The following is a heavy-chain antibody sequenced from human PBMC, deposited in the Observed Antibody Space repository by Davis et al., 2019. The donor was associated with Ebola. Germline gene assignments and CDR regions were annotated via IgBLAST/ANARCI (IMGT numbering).Heavy chain of an antibody. J-gene: IGHJ6*04. CDR2: IYYSGST. Sequence: SETLSLTCTVSGGSISSSYWSWIRQPPGKGLEWIGYIYYSGSTNYNPSLKSRVTISGDTSKNQFSLKLSFCTAADTAVYYWARTTVLGYDILTGYYRDPYGMDVGGKGTTVTVSS. V-gene: IGHV4-59*01. CDR1: GGSISSSY. D-gene: IGHD3-9*01. CDR3: ARTTVLGYDILTGYYRDPYGMDV.